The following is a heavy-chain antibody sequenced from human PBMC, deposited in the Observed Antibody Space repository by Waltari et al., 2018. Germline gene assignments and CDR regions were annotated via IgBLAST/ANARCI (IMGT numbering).Heavy chain of an antibody. V-gene: IGHV4-34*01. Sequence: QVQLQQWGAGLLKPSETLSLTCAVYGGSFSGYYWSWIRQPPGKGLEWIGEINHSGSTNYNPSLNSRVTISVDTSKNQFSLKLSSVTAADTAVYYCARDRVVVAATRTGGMDVWGQGTTVTVSS. J-gene: IGHJ6*02. CDR1: GGSFSGYY. CDR3: ARDRVVVAATRTGGMDV. CDR2: INHSGST. D-gene: IGHD2-15*01.